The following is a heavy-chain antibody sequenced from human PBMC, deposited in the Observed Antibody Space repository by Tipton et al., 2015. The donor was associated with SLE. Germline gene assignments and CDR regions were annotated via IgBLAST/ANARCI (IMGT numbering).Heavy chain of an antibody. V-gene: IGHV4-34*01. CDR2: INHSGST. J-gene: IGHJ3*02. D-gene: IGHD2-21*01. CDR3: ARLRIRYCGGDCYLVDAFDI. CDR1: GGSFSGYY. Sequence: LRLSCAVYGGSFSGYYWSWIRQPPGKGLEWIGEINHSGSTNYNPSLKSRVTISVDTPKNQFSLKLSSVTAADTAVYYCARLRIRYCGGDCYLVDAFDIWGQGTMVTVSS.